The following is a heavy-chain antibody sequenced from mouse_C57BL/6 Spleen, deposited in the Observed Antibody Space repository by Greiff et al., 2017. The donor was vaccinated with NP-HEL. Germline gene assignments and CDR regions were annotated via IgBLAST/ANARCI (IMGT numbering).Heavy chain of an antibody. CDR1: GFTFSDYG. V-gene: IGHV5-17*01. D-gene: IGHD2-10*01. CDR3: ARGDPYWAWFAY. CDR2: ISSGSRTI. Sequence: EVQRVESGGGLVKPGGSLKLSCAASGFTFSDYGMHWVRQAPEKGLEWVAYISSGSRTIYYADTVKGRFTISRDNAKNTLFLQMTSLRSEDTAMYYCARGDPYWAWFAYWGQGTLVTVSA. J-gene: IGHJ3*01.